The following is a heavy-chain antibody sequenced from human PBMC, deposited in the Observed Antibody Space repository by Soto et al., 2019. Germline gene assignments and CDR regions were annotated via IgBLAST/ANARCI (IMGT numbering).Heavy chain of an antibody. CDR1: GGSISSYY. D-gene: IGHD3-9*01. J-gene: IGHJ5*02. CDR2: IYYSGST. Sequence: PSLPLCSTCPPFGGSISSYYWSWIRQPPGKGLEWIGYIYYSGSTNYNPSLKSRVTISVDTSKNQFSLKLSSVTAADTAVYYCARVPLSGDDILTGFWFDPWGQGTLVTVSS. V-gene: IGHV4-59*01. CDR3: ARVPLSGDDILTGFWFDP.